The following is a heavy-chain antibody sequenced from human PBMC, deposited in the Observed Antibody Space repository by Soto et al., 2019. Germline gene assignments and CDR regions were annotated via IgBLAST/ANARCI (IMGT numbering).Heavy chain of an antibody. D-gene: IGHD3-9*01. CDR1: DFTLSSYG. CDR2: IRGRGATT. CDR3: AKDVNYDVLAGYYYY. J-gene: IGHJ4*02. Sequence: GGSLRLSCAASDFTLSSYGVTWVRQPPGKGLEWVSTIRGRGATTYYADSVKGRFTISRDDSENTLYLQMNSLRVDDTAVYFCAKDVNYDVLAGYYYYWGQGTRVTVSS. V-gene: IGHV3-23*01.